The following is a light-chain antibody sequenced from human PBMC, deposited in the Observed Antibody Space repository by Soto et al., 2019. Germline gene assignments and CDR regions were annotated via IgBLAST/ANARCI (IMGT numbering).Light chain of an antibody. CDR2: GAS. V-gene: IGKV3-20*01. CDR3: QQYDSSPVT. J-gene: IGKJ1*01. CDR1: QSVSSSY. Sequence: EIVLTQSPGTLSLSPGERATLSCRASQSVSSSYLAWYQQKPGQAPRLLIYGASSRATGIPDRFSGSGSGTDFTLTISRLEPEDFAGYYCQQYDSSPVTFGQGTEVEIK.